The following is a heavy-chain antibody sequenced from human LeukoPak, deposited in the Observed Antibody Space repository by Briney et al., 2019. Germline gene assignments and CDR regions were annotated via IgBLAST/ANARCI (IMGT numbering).Heavy chain of an antibody. CDR2: ISAYNGNT. V-gene: IGHV1-18*01. CDR1: GYTFTSYG. Sequence: GASVKVSCKASGYTFTSYGISWVRQAPGQGLEWMGWISAYNGNTNYAQKLQGRVTMTTDTSTSTAYMELRSLRSDDTAVYYCARVEGKYNWNDESHFDYWGQGTLVTVSS. J-gene: IGHJ4*02. CDR3: ARVEGKYNWNDESHFDY. D-gene: IGHD1-1*01.